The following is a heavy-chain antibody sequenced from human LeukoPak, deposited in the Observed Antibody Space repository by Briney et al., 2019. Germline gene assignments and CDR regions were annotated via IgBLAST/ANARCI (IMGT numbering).Heavy chain of an antibody. V-gene: IGHV4-61*02. D-gene: IGHD3-3*01. CDR1: GNPISSGDNY. CDR2: IYTSGST. J-gene: IGHJ4*02. CDR3: ARDRNGAVFDY. Sequence: ASETLSLTCTVSGNPISSGDNYWSWIRQPAGKGLEWIGRIYTSGSTNYNPSLKSRVTISGDTPKNQFSLRLSSVTAADTAVYYCARDRNGAVFDYWGQGTLVTVSS.